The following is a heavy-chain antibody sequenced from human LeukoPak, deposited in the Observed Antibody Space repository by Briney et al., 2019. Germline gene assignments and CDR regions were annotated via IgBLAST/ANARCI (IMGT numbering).Heavy chain of an antibody. D-gene: IGHD3-3*01. CDR2: IKSKRDGGTT. CDR1: GFTLSNAW. Sequence: PGGSLRLSCAASGFTLSNAWMSWVRQAPGKGLEWVGRIKSKRDGGTTDHPAPAKGRFTVSRDNSKNTLYLHMNSLKTEDTAVYYCATSRSGDTWYGAFGYWGQGTLVTVSS. V-gene: IGHV3-15*01. CDR3: ATSRSGDTWYGAFGY. J-gene: IGHJ4*02.